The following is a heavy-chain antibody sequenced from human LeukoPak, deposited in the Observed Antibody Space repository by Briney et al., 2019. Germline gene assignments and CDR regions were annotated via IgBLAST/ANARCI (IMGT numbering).Heavy chain of an antibody. CDR1: GFTFSSYA. J-gene: IGHJ4*02. V-gene: IGHV3-23*01. CDR3: ASQLVFRSPFDY. CDR2: ISGSGGST. Sequence: GGSLRLSCAASGFTFSSYAMSWVRQAPGKGLEWVSAISGSGGSTYYADSVKGRFTISRDNSKNSLYLQMNSLRAGDTAVYYCASQLVFRSPFDYWGQGTLVTVSS.